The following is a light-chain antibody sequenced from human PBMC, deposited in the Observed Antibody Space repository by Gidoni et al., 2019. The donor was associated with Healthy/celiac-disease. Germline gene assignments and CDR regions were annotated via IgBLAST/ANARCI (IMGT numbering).Light chain of an antibody. CDR2: AAS. CDR3: HQSYRTSFT. V-gene: IGKV1-39*01. CDR1: QSISSY. J-gene: IGKJ3*01. Sequence: DIHMTPSPSSLSASVGDSVTSTCRSSQSISSYLNWYQQKPGKAPKLLIYAASSLQSGVPSRCSGTGSGTDFTLTISSLQLEDFVTYHGHQSYRTSFTFGPXTKVDIK.